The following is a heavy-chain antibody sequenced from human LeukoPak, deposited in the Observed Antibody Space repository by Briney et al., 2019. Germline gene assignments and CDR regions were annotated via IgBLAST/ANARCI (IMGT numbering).Heavy chain of an antibody. V-gene: IGHV3-21*01. D-gene: IGHD5-12*01. CDR3: ARDVAVRGFYYYYGMDV. Sequence: GGSLRLSCAASGFIFSNYGMNWVRQAPGKGLEWVSSISSSSSYIYYADSVKGRFTISRDNAKNSLYLQMNSLRAEDTAVYYCARDVAVRGFYYYYGMDVWGQGTTATVSS. CDR1: GFIFSNYG. J-gene: IGHJ6*02. CDR2: ISSSSSYI.